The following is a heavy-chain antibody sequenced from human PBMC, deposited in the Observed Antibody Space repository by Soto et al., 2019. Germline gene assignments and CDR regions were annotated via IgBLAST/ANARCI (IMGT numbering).Heavy chain of an antibody. Sequence: ASVKVSCKASGYTFVNFFIHWVRQAPGQGLEWVGIINPSGGATTYPQKFQGRVTMTRDTSTSTVYMDVSSLRFDDTAVYYCARSHCSGGSCYLGAFDIWGQGTMVTVSS. CDR3: ARSHCSGGSCYLGAFDI. V-gene: IGHV1-46*01. CDR2: INPSGGAT. D-gene: IGHD2-15*01. CDR1: GYTFVNFF. J-gene: IGHJ3*02.